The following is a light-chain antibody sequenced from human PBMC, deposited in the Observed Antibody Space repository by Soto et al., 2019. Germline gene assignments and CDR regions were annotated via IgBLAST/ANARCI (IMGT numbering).Light chain of an antibody. CDR2: LNSDGSH. CDR1: SGHSSYA. Sequence: QLVLTQSHSASASLGASVKLTCTLSSGHSSYALAWHQQQPEKGPRYLMKLNSDGSHSKGDGIPDRFSGSSSGAERYLTISSLQSEDEADYYCQTWGTGIHVFGTGTKLTVL. J-gene: IGLJ1*01. V-gene: IGLV4-69*01. CDR3: QTWGTGIHV.